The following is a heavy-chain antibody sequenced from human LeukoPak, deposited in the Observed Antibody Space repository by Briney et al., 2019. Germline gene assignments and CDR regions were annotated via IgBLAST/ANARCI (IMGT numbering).Heavy chain of an antibody. Sequence: GGALRLSCAASWFTFSSYSMNWLRQTPDRGLEWLAAISVDGSATNYADSVKGRFTISRDNSKDTLFLQMNSLRLEDSAVYYCARDFGYWGQGILVTVSS. J-gene: IGHJ4*02. CDR3: ARDFGY. CDR1: WFTFSSYS. V-gene: IGHV3-30*03. CDR2: ISVDGSAT.